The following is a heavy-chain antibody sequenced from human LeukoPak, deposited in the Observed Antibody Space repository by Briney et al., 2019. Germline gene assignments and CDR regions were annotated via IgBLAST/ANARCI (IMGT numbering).Heavy chain of an antibody. CDR3: VSPTADYPFLYYFDS. D-gene: IGHD5-12*01. V-gene: IGHV3-30*09. Sequence: GGSLRLSCAASGFSFSSYSIHWVRQAPRTGLEWVAVISSDGNSKNFALSVKGRFAISRDNSRNTLFLQMNNLRSDDTALYYCVSPTADYPFLYYFDSWGQGTLVTVSS. CDR2: ISSDGNSK. CDR1: GFSFSSYS. J-gene: IGHJ4*02.